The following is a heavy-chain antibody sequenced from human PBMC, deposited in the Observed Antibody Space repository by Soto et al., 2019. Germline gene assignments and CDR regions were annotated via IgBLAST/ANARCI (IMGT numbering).Heavy chain of an antibody. CDR1: GDSVSSNSAA. D-gene: IGHD6-13*01. CDR2: TYSRSKWYN. Sequence: PSQTLSLTCXISGDSVSSNSAAWNWIRQSPSRGLEWLGRTYSRSKWYNDYAVSVKSRITINPDTSKNQFSLQLNSVTPEDTAVYYCARVRIAAAGHPAGGMDVWGQGTTVTVSS. J-gene: IGHJ6*02. CDR3: ARVRIAAAGHPAGGMDV. V-gene: IGHV6-1*01.